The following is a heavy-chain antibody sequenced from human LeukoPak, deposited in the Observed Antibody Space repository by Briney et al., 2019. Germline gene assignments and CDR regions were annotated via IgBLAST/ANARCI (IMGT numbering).Heavy chain of an antibody. V-gene: IGHV1-69*05. CDR1: GYTFTEYY. CDR2: IIPIFGTA. CDR3: ARGRASFGVAHIIYYYYMDV. Sequence: GASVKVSCKASGYTFTEYYIHWVRQAPGQRLEWMGGIIPIFGTANYAQKFQGRVTITTDESTSTAYMELSSLRSEDTAVYYCARGRASFGVAHIIYYYYMDVWGKGTTVTVSS. D-gene: IGHD3-3*01. J-gene: IGHJ6*03.